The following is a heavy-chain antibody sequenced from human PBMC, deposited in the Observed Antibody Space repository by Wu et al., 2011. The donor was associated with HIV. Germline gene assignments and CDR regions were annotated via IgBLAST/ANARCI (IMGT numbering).Heavy chain of an antibody. CDR3: ARGVSGFPAAMAASFDY. V-gene: IGHV1-2*02. CDR1: GYTFTGYY. Sequence: LVRVVGREVEEAVGASVKVSCKASGYTFTGYYMHWVRQAPGQGLEWMGWISPNSGGTNYAQKFQGRVTMTRDTSISTAYMELSRLRSDDTAVYYCARGVSGFPAAMAASFDYWGQGTLVTVSS. CDR2: ISPNSGGT. J-gene: IGHJ4*02. D-gene: IGHD2-2*01.